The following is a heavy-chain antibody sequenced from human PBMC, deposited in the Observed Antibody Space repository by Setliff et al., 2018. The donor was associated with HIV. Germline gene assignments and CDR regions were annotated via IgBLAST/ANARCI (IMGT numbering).Heavy chain of an antibody. CDR1: GGSLTFGAYY. D-gene: IGHD3-10*02. J-gene: IGHJ5*02. CDR3: ARHVRARWFDP. CDR2: IYNSGNP. Sequence: PSETLSLTCTVSGGSLTFGAYYWSWIRQHPGKGLEWIGYIYNSGNPYYHPSLESRGTISVDMSKNQFSLNLSSVTAADTAVYYCARHVRARWFDPWGQGTQVTVSS. V-gene: IGHV4-31*03.